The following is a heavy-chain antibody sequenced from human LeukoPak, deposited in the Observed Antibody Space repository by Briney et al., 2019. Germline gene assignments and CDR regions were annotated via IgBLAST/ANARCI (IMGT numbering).Heavy chain of an antibody. CDR1: GGSISSGGYY. V-gene: IGHV4-31*03. D-gene: IGHD5-12*01. J-gene: IGHJ3*02. Sequence: TLSLTCTVSGGSISSGGYYWSWIRQHPGKGLEWIGYIYYSGSTYYNPSLKSRVTISVDTSKNQFSLKLSSVTAADTAVYYCAREFTGYPPAAFDIWGQGTMVTVSS. CDR2: IYYSGST. CDR3: AREFTGYPPAAFDI.